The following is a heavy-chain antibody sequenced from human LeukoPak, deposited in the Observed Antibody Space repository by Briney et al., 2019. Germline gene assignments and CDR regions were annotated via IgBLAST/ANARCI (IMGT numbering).Heavy chain of an antibody. CDR1: GFTFSSYS. CDR2: ISSSSSYI. J-gene: IGHJ4*02. D-gene: IGHD6-19*01. CDR3: ARPNKPRYSSGWGPDY. Sequence: GGSLRLSCAASGFTFSSYSMNWVRQAPGKGLEWVSSISSSSSYIYYADSVKGRFTISRDNAKNSLYLQMNSLRAEDTAVYYCARPNKPRYSSGWGPDYWGQGTLVTVSS. V-gene: IGHV3-21*04.